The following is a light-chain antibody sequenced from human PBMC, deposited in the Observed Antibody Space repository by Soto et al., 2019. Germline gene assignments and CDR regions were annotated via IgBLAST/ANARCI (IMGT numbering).Light chain of an antibody. CDR1: QGLDSSY. V-gene: IGKV3-20*01. CDR3: QQYVSSPAT. Sequence: EIVLTQSQGTLSLSPGERATLSCRASQGLDSSYLAWYHQKPGQAPRLLIYGTSTRATGIPDRFSGSGSGTEFTLAISRLEPEDFAVYFCQQYVSSPATFGQGTKVEIK. CDR2: GTS. J-gene: IGKJ1*01.